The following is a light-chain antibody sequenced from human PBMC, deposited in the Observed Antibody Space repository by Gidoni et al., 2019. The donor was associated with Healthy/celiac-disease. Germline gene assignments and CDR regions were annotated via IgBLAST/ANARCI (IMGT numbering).Light chain of an antibody. V-gene: IGKV3-11*01. J-gene: IGKJ2*01. Sequence: EIVLTQSPATLSLSPGERATLSCRASPSVISYLAWCQQKPGQAPRLLIYDASNRATGIPARFSGSGSGTDFTLTLSSLEPEDFAVYYCQQRSNWPPYTFGQGTKLEI. CDR2: DAS. CDR3: QQRSNWPPYT. CDR1: PSVISY.